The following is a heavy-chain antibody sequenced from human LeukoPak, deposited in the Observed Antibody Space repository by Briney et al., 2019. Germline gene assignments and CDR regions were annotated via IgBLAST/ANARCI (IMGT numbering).Heavy chain of an antibody. Sequence: GGSLRLSCEASGFIFSSYVMGWVRQAPGKGLEWVAFIRSDGSNKYYADSVKGRFTISRDNFKNTLYLQMNSLRADDTAVYFCAKDRDFDYWGQGTLVTVSS. V-gene: IGHV3-30*02. CDR2: IRSDGSNK. D-gene: IGHD3-10*01. J-gene: IGHJ4*02. CDR1: GFIFSSYV. CDR3: AKDRDFDY.